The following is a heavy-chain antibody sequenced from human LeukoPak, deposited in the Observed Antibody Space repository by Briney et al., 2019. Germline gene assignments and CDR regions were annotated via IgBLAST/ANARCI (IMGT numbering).Heavy chain of an antibody. CDR2: IKQDGSEK. D-gene: IGHD2-15*01. J-gene: IGHJ4*02. CDR3: ARDRCSGGSRYVDY. Sequence: GGSLRLSCAASGFTFSSYGMHWVRQAPGKGLEWVANIKQDGSEKYYVDSVKGRFTISRDNAKNSLYLQMNSLRAEDTAVYYCARDRCSGGSRYVDYWGQGTLVTVSS. V-gene: IGHV3-7*01. CDR1: GFTFSSYG.